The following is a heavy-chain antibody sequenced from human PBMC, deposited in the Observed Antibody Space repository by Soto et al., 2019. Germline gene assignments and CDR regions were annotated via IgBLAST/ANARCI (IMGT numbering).Heavy chain of an antibody. V-gene: IGHV3-23*01. J-gene: IGHJ6*02. D-gene: IGHD3-9*01. CDR2: ISGSDGKT. CDR1: GFSFGSYA. Sequence: PGGSLRLSCAASGFSFGSYALSWVRQAPGKGLEWVSTISGSDGKTFYADSVKGRFTISRDNSKNTLYLQMNSLRAEDTAVYYCARDGRGYDILTGYTYYYYYGMDVWGQGTTVTVSS. CDR3: ARDGRGYDILTGYTYYYYYGMDV.